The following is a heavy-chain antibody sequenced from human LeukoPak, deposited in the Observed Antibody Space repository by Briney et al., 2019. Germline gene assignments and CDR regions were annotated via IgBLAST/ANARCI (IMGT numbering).Heavy chain of an antibody. Sequence: PSETLSLTCTVSGGSISSYYWSWIRQPPGKGLGWIGYIYYSGSTNYNPSLKSRVTISVDTSKNQFSLKLSSVTAADTAVYYCAREGCSSTSCYRDWFDPWGQGTLVTVSS. CDR3: AREGCSSTSCYRDWFDP. V-gene: IGHV4-59*01. CDR1: GGSISSYY. J-gene: IGHJ5*02. CDR2: IYYSGST. D-gene: IGHD2-2*01.